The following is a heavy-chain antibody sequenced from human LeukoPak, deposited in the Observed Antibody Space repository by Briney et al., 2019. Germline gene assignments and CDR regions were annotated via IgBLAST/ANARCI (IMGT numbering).Heavy chain of an antibody. CDR3: ATSGLKCSGGSCYGSYYYMDV. Sequence: PSETLSLTCTVSGGSISSGSYYWSWIRQPAGKGLEWIGRIYTSGSTNYNPSLKSRVTISVDTSKNQFSLKLSSVTAADTAVYYCATSGLKCSGGSCYGSYYYMDVWGNGTTVTVSS. V-gene: IGHV4-61*02. D-gene: IGHD2-15*01. CDR1: GGSISSGSYY. J-gene: IGHJ6*03. CDR2: IYTSGST.